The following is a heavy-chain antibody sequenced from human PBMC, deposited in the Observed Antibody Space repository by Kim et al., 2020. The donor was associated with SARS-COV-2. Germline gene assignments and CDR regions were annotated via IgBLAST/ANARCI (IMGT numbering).Heavy chain of an antibody. CDR1: GYTFTGYY. J-gene: IGHJ6*02. CDR2: INPNSGGT. CDR3: AHMVRGVIIHGMDV. Sequence: ASVKVSCKASGYTFTGYYMHWVRQAPGQGLEWMGWINPNSGGTNYAQKFQGRVTMTRDTSISTAYMELSRLRSDDTAVYYCAHMVRGVIIHGMDVWGQGTTVTVSS. V-gene: IGHV1-2*02. D-gene: IGHD3-10*01.